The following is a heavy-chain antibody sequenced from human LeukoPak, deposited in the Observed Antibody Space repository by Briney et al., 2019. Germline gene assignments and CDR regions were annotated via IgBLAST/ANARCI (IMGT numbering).Heavy chain of an antibody. CDR2: ISKSGVTI. J-gene: IGHJ4*02. Sequence: GGSLRLSCAASGLTFSSYAMKWVRQGPGKGLEWVAYISKSGVTIYHAESVKGRFTISRDNAKNSLYLQMDSLRAEDTDVYYCASATEAPGYWGQGTLVTVSS. CDR3: ASATEAPGY. D-gene: IGHD6-6*01. V-gene: IGHV3-48*03. CDR1: GLTFSSYA.